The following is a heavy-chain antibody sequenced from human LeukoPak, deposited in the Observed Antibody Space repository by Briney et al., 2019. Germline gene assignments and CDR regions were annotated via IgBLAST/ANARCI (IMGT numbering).Heavy chain of an antibody. J-gene: IGHJ5*02. Sequence: ASVKVSCKASGYTFTSYDINWVRQATGQGLEWMGWINPNSGGTNYAQKFQGRVTMTRDTSISTAHMELSRLRSDDTAVYYCARDNLGGWFDPWGQGTLVTVSS. CDR2: INPNSGGT. D-gene: IGHD1-20*01. CDR3: ARDNLGGWFDP. V-gene: IGHV1-2*02. CDR1: GYTFTSYD.